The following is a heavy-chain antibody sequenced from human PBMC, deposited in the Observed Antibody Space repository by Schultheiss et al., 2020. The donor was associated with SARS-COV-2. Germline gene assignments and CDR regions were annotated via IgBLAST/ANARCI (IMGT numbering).Heavy chain of an antibody. D-gene: IGHD3-3*01. J-gene: IGHJ6*02. CDR1: GFTFSSYG. V-gene: IGHV3-21*01. CDR3: ARELHYDFWSGLGGYYYGMDV. Sequence: GESLKISCAASGFTFSSYGMHWVRQAPGKGLEWVSSISSSSSYIYYADSVKGRFTISRDNAKNTLYLQMNSLRVEDTAVYYCARELHYDFWSGLGGYYYGMDVWGQGTTVTVSS. CDR2: ISSSSSYI.